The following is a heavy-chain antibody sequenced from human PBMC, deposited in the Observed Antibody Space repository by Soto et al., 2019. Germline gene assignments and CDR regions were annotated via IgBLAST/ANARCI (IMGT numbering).Heavy chain of an antibody. CDR1: GFTFSSYW. D-gene: IGHD3-22*01. CDR2: INSDGSST. Sequence: GGSLRLSCAASGFTFSSYWMHWVRQAPGKGLVWVSRINSDGSSTSYADSVKGRFTISRDNAKNTLYLQMNSLRAEDTAVYYCARDYAVNYYDSSGELDYWGQGTLVTVSS. J-gene: IGHJ4*02. CDR3: ARDYAVNYYDSSGELDY. V-gene: IGHV3-74*01.